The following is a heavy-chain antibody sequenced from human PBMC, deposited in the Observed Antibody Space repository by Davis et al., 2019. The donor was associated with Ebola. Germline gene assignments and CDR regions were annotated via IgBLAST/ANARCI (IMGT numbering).Heavy chain of an antibody. CDR1: GFTFSSYG. CDR2: IWYDGSNK. J-gene: IGHJ6*02. CDR3: ARDGDTVTTHYYGMDV. Sequence: PGGSLRLSCAASGFTFSSYGMHWVRQAPGKGLEWVAVIWYDGSNKYYADSVKGRFTISRDNSKNTLYLQMNSLRAEDTAVYYCARDGDTVTTHYYGMDVWGQGTTVTVSS. V-gene: IGHV3-33*01. D-gene: IGHD4-11*01.